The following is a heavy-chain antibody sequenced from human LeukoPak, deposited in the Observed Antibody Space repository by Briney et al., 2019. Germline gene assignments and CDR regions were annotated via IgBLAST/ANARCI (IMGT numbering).Heavy chain of an antibody. D-gene: IGHD3-10*01. Sequence: SETLSLTCAVYGGSFSGYYWSWIRQPPGKGLEWIGEINHSGSTNYNPSLKSRVTISVDTSKNQFSLKLSSVTAADTAVYYCAREPITMVRGVIITPHRAFDIWDQGTMVTVSS. V-gene: IGHV4-34*01. J-gene: IGHJ3*02. CDR3: AREPITMVRGVIITPHRAFDI. CDR1: GGSFSGYY. CDR2: INHSGST.